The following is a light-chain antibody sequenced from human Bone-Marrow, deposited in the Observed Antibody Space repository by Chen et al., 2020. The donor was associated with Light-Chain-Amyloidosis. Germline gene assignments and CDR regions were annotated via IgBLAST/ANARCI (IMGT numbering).Light chain of an antibody. CDR3: QQYGSSPFT. Sequence: VLTQSPGTLSLSPGERATLSCRASQSVSSSYLAWYQQKPGQAPRLLIYGASSRATGIPDRFSGSGSGTDFTLTISRLEPEDFAVYYCQQYGSSPFTFGPGTKVDIK. CDR1: QSVSSSY. V-gene: IGKV3-20*01. CDR2: GAS. J-gene: IGKJ3*01.